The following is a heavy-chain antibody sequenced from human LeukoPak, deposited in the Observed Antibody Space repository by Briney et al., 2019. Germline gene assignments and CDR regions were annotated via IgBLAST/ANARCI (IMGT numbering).Heavy chain of an antibody. CDR2: IYYSGST. D-gene: IGHD3-3*01. J-gene: IGHJ6*03. CDR1: GGSISSYF. V-gene: IGHV4-59*01. CDR3: ARSLFRFLEWSYRSYYYYYMDV. Sequence: SETPSLTCSVSGGSISSYFWSWIRQPPGKGLEWIGYIYYSGSTNYNPSLKSRVTISVDTSKNQFSLKLSSVTAADTAVYYCARSLFRFLEWSYRSYYYYYMDVWGKGTTVTVSS.